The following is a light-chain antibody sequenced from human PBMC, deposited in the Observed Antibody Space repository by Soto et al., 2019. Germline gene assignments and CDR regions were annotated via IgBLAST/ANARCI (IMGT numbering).Light chain of an antibody. V-gene: IGLV2-11*01. CDR2: DVS. Sequence: QSALTQPRSVSGSPGQSVTISCTGTSSDVDAYDFVSWYQQHPGKAPKLMIYDVSKRPSGVPDRFTGSKFGNTASLTISVLQAADEADYYCCSYAGSYTGVFGGGTQLTVL. CDR1: SSDVDAYDF. CDR3: CSYAGSYTGV. J-gene: IGLJ2*01.